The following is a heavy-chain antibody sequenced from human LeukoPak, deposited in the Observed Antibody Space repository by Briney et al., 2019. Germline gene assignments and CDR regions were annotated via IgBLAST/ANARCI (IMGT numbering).Heavy chain of an antibody. V-gene: IGHV4-39*01. J-gene: IGHJ4*02. CDR3: ARHRTKVTTALI. D-gene: IGHD4-17*01. CDR1: GGSISSSSYY. CDR2: IYYSGST. Sequence: PSETLSLTCTVSGGSISSSSYYWGWIRQPPGKGLEWIGSIYYSGSTYYNPSLKSRVTISVDTSKNQFSLKLSSVTAADTAVYYCARHRTKVTTALIWGQGTLVTVSS.